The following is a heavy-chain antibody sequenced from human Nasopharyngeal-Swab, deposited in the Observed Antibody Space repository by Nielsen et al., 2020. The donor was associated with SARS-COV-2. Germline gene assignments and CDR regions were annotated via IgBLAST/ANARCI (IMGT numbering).Heavy chain of an antibody. CDR2: ISHDGGNE. V-gene: IGHV3-30*18. CDR1: GFTFSSYG. D-gene: IGHD6-19*01. Sequence: GESVKISCAASGFTFSSYGMHWVCQAAGKGLEWVTVISHDGGNEYYADSVKGRFTISRDNSKNALHLQMNSLRPEDTATHYCAKDSGSGWFSLFDHWGRGTVVTVSS. CDR3: AKDSGSGWFSLFDH. J-gene: IGHJ4*02.